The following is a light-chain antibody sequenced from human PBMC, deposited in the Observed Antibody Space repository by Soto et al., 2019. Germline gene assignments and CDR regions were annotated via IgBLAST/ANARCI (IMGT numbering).Light chain of an antibody. Sequence: DIQMTQSPSSLSASVGDRVTIACQASQDIVKYLNWYQQKPGKAPELLIYDASNLEPGVPSRFSGSGSGTHFTFTISRLHPEDIATYYCQHYVTLPPTFGQGTKLEIK. CDR3: QHYVTLPPT. CDR2: DAS. CDR1: QDIVKY. J-gene: IGKJ2*01. V-gene: IGKV1-33*01.